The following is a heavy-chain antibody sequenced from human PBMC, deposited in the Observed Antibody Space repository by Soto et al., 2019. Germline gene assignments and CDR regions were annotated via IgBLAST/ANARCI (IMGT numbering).Heavy chain of an antibody. J-gene: IGHJ6*02. CDR3: AKARGANNWANYYGLDV. D-gene: IGHD1-1*01. CDR2: ITYEGTNK. CDR1: GFIFANYG. Sequence: QEQLVESGGGVVQPGRSLRLSCAASGFIFANYGMHWVRQAPGKGLEWVALITYEGTNKYYADVVKGRFTISRDNAKNMVSLQMDSLRAEDTAVYYCAKARGANNWANYYGLDVWGQGTTVTVSS. V-gene: IGHV3-30*18.